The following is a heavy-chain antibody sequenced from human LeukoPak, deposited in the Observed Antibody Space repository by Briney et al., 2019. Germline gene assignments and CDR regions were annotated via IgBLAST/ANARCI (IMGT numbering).Heavy chain of an antibody. CDR2: INPNSGGT. CDR3: AREIVKGLLWFGELLP. Sequence: ASVKVSCKASGYTFTGYYMHWVRQAPGQGLEWMGWINPNSGGTNYAQKFQGRVTMTRDTSISTAYTELSRLRSDDTAVYYCAREIVKGLLWFGELLPWGQGTLVTVSS. D-gene: IGHD3-10*01. V-gene: IGHV1-2*02. J-gene: IGHJ4*02. CDR1: GYTFTGYY.